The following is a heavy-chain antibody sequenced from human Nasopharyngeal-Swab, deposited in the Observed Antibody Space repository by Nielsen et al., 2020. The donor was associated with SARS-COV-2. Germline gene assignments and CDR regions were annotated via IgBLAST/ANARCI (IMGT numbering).Heavy chain of an antibody. J-gene: IGHJ6*02. Sequence: ESLKISRAASGFTFSRYWMHWVRQAPGKGLVWVSRIYSDGSSTNYADSVKGRFTISRDNAKNTLYLQMNSLRAEDTAMYYCARVGVNDYYYGMDVWGQGTTVTVSS. CDR3: ARVGVNDYYYGMDV. CDR1: GFTFSRYW. V-gene: IGHV3-74*01. CDR2: IYSDGSST. D-gene: IGHD2-21*01.